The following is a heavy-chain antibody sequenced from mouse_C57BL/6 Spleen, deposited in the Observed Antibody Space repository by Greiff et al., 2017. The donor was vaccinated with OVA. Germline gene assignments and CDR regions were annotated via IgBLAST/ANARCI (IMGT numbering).Heavy chain of an antibody. D-gene: IGHD2-3*01. CDR2: FHPYNDDT. CDR3: AGGGLLGPCGY. Sequence: QVQLQQSGAELVKPGASVKMSCKASGYTFTTSPIDWMKQNHGKSLEWIGNFHPYNDDTKYNEKFKGKATLTAEKSSSPVYLKLSQLTADDSAVYYCAGGGLLGPCGYWGKGTTLTVAS. J-gene: IGHJ2*01. CDR1: GYTFTTSP. V-gene: IGHV1-47*01.